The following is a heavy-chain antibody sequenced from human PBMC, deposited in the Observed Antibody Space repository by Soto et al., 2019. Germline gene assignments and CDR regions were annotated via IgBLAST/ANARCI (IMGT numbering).Heavy chain of an antibody. CDR2: ISSSSSYI. V-gene: IGHV3-21*01. CDR1: GFTFSSYI. Sequence: GGSLRLSCAASGFTFSSYIMNWVRQAPGKGLEWVSSISSSSSYIYYADSVKGRFTVSRDNAKNSLYLQMNSLRAEDTAVYYCARAHSYGMDVWGQGTTVTVSS. J-gene: IGHJ6*02. CDR3: ARAHSYGMDV.